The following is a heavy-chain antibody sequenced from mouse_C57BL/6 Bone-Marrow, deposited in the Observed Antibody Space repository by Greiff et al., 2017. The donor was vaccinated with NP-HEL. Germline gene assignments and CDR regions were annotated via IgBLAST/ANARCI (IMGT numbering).Heavy chain of an antibody. J-gene: IGHJ2*01. D-gene: IGHD1-1*01. CDR1: GFTFSDYG. CDR2: ISSGSSTI. V-gene: IGHV5-17*01. CDR3: AGDFNYDGSSCFDY. Sequence: VQLKESGGGLVKPGGSLKLSCAASGFTFSDYGMHWVRQAPEKGLEWVAYISSGSSTIYYADTVKGRFTISRDNAKNTLFLQMTSLRSEDTAMYYGAGDFNYDGSSCFDYWGQGTTLTVSS.